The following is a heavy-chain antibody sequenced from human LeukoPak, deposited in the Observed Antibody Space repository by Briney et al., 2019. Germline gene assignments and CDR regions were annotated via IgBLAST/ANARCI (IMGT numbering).Heavy chain of an antibody. V-gene: IGHV3-74*01. CDR3: ARDAQSTSYAGAGGYSGYDSPWYFDY. J-gene: IGHJ4*02. D-gene: IGHD5-12*01. CDR1: GFTFSSYW. Sequence: PGGSLRLSCAASGFTFSSYWMHWVRQAPGKGLVWVSRINTDGSSTSYADSVKGRFTISRDNSKNTLYLQMGSLRAEDMAVYYCARDAQSTSYAGAGGYSGYDSPWYFDYWGQGTLVTVSS. CDR2: INTDGSST.